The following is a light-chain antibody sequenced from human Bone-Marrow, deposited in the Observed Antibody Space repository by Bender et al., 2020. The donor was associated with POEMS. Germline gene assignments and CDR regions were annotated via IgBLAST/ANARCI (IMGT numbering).Light chain of an antibody. CDR2: EVT. CDR3: CSFVGGVV. Sequence: QSALTQPPSASGSPGQSVTISCIAVSSVVEDYKYISWYRHQPGKAPGLLIYEVTQRPSGVSNRFSASKSGDTASLTIAGLQAEDEADYYCCSFVGGVVFGGGTKVTVL. V-gene: IGLV2-23*02. CDR1: SSVVEDYKY. J-gene: IGLJ3*02.